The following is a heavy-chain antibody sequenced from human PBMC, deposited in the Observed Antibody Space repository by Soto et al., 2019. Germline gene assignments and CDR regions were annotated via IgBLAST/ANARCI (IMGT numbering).Heavy chain of an antibody. J-gene: IGHJ6*02. D-gene: IGHD4-17*01. CDR3: ARHLDDYGDYVYGMDV. CDR2: ISWDGGST. Sequence: GGSLRLSCAASGFTFDDYTMHWVRQAPGKGLEWVSLISWDGGSTYYADSVKGRFTISRDNSKNSLYLQMNSLRTEDTAMYYCARHLDDYGDYVYGMDVWGQGTTVTVSS. V-gene: IGHV3-43*01. CDR1: GFTFDDYT.